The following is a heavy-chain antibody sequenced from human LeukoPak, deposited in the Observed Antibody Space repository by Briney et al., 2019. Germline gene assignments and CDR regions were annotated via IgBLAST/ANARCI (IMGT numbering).Heavy chain of an antibody. J-gene: IGHJ4*02. CDR3: ARGLDYGDYNV. CDR1: GFTFNNYG. D-gene: IGHD4-17*01. Sequence: GGSLRLSCAASGFTFNNYGMHWVRQAPGKGLEWVSVIYSGGSTYYADSVKGRFTISRDNSKNTLYLQMNSLRAEDTAVYYCARGLDYGDYNVWGQGTLVTVSS. V-gene: IGHV3-NL1*01. CDR2: IYSGGST.